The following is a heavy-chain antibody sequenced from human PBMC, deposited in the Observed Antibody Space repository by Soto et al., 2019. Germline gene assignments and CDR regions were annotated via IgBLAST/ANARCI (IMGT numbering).Heavy chain of an antibody. V-gene: IGHV4-31*03. CDR2: IYYSGST. CDR3: ARGGSSSPYFDS. D-gene: IGHD6-13*01. CDR1: GGSISSGGYY. J-gene: IGHJ4*02. Sequence: QVQLQESGPGLVKPSQTLSLTCTVSGGSISSGGYYWSWIRQHPGKGLEWIGYIYYSGSTYYNPSVKSRVTISVHTSKNQFSLKLSSVTAADTAVYYCARGGSSSPYFDSWGQGTLVTVSS.